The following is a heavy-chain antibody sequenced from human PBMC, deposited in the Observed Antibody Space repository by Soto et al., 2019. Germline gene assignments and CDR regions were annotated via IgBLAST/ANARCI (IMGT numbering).Heavy chain of an antibody. CDR3: ARDGDWNYVDY. CDR1: GGTFSSNA. CDR2: IIPIFGTA. V-gene: IGHV1-69*12. Sequence: QVQLVQSGAGGKKPGSSLKVSCKASGGTFSSNAISWVRQAPGQGLEWMGGIIPIFGTANYAQKFQGRVTITADESTSTAYMELSSLRSEDTAVYYCARDGDWNYVDYWGQGTLVTVSS. D-gene: IGHD2-21*02. J-gene: IGHJ4*02.